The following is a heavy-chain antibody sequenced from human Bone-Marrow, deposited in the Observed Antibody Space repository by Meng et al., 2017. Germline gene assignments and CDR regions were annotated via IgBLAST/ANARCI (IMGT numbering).Heavy chain of an antibody. CDR1: GGSISSSSYY. CDR3: ARDPELRYFDWLLSPLNFDY. D-gene: IGHD3-9*01. Sequence: GSLRLSCTVSGGSISSSSYYWGWIRQPPGKGLEWIGSIYYSGSTYYNPSLKSRVTISVDTSKNQFSLKLSSVTAADTAVYYCARDPELRYFDWLLSPLNFDYWGQGTLVTVSS. CDR2: IYYSGST. V-gene: IGHV4-39*07. J-gene: IGHJ4*02.